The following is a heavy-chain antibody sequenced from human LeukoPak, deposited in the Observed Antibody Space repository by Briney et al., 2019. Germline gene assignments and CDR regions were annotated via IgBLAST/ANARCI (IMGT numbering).Heavy chain of an antibody. D-gene: IGHD3-22*01. CDR1: GFTFTTSG. V-gene: IGHV3-23*01. Sequence: PGGSLRLSCAASGFTFTTSGMTWVRQGPGTGPELVASIIYGGGATYYADSVKGRFTISRDNSNNTLYLQMNRLRAEDTALYYCAKDGLYYDGSAHVYYFDYWGQGTLVTVSS. CDR2: IIYGGGAT. CDR3: AKDGLYYDGSAHVYYFDY. J-gene: IGHJ4*02.